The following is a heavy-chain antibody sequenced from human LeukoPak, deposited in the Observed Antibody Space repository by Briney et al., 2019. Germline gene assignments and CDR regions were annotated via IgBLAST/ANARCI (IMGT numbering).Heavy chain of an antibody. Sequence: GGSLRLSCAASGFIFSNYEMNWVRQAPGKGLEWVSYISSSGSTIYYADSVKGRFTISRDNAKNSLYLQMNSLRVEDTAVYYCARAEGPYWYFDLWGRGTLVTVSS. CDR3: ARAEGPYWYFDL. J-gene: IGHJ2*01. CDR2: ISSSGSTI. V-gene: IGHV3-48*03. CDR1: GFIFSNYE.